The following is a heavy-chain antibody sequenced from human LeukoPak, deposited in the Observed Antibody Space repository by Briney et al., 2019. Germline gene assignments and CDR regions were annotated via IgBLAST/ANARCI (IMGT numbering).Heavy chain of an antibody. D-gene: IGHD3-22*01. CDR2: ISGSGDNT. CDR3: AKGSYYDSSGSFYFDY. J-gene: IGHJ4*02. CDR1: GFTFSSHA. Sequence: GGSLRLSCAASGFTFSSHAMSWVRQAPGKGLEWVSGISGSGDNTYYADSVKGRFTISRDNSKNTLYVQVNSLETEDTAAYYCAKGSYYDSSGSFYFDYWGQGTLVTVSS. V-gene: IGHV3-23*01.